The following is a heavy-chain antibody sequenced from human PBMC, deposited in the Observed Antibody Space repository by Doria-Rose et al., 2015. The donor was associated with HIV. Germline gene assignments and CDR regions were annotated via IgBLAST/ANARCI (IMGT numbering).Heavy chain of an antibody. CDR1: GASINSGSYY. D-gene: IGHD6-25*01. J-gene: IGHJ2*01. CDR3: ARATRPRWSSDVRYFDL. CDR2: FYTSGTT. Sequence: QVQLQESGPGLVKPSQTLSLTCSVSGASINSGSYYWNWIRQSDGKGLEWIGRFYTSGTTNYNPSLKSRVTISVDTSKNHFSLKLTSGTAAVTAVYYCARATRPRWSSDVRYFDLWGRGALVTVSS. V-gene: IGHV4-61*02.